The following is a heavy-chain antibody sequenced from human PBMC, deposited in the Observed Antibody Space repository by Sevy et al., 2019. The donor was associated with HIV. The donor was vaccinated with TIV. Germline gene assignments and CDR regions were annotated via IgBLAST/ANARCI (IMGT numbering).Heavy chain of an antibody. CDR2: ISWNSRNV. V-gene: IGHV3-9*01. CDR1: GFPFNDHA. J-gene: IGHJ6*02. D-gene: IGHD2-21*01. Sequence: GGSLRLSCAASGFPFNDHALHWVRQVPGKGLEWVSGISWNSRNVGYADSVKGRFTISRDNANHFVYLEMNSLRPEDTAFYYCAKDINRGCDGINCSPYYYYFYGLDVWGQGTTVTVSS. CDR3: AKDINRGCDGINCSPYYYYFYGLDV.